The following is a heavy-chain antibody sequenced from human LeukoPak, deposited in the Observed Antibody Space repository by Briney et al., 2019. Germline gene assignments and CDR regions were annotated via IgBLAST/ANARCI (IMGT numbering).Heavy chain of an antibody. V-gene: IGHV4-59*08. CDR3: ARHRPPRGFDY. J-gene: IGHJ4*02. CDR1: GGSISSYY. Sequence: SETLSLTCTVSGGSISSYYWSWIRQPPGKGLEWIGYIYYSVSTNYNPSLKSRVTISVDTSKNQFSLKLSSVTAADTAVYYCARHRPPRGFDYWGQGTLVTVSS. D-gene: IGHD6-6*01. CDR2: IYYSVST.